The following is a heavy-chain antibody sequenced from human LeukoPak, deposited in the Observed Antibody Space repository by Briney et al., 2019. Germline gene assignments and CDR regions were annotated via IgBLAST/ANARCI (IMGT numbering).Heavy chain of an antibody. CDR2: IWYDGSNK. Sequence: PGGSLRLSCAASGFTFSSYSMHWVRQAPGKGLEWVAVIWYDGSNKYYADSVKGRFTISRDNTKNTLYLQMNSLRAEDTAVYYCAREPGDVWGQGTTVTVSS. V-gene: IGHV3-33*01. CDR3: AREPGDV. J-gene: IGHJ6*02. CDR1: GFTFSSYS.